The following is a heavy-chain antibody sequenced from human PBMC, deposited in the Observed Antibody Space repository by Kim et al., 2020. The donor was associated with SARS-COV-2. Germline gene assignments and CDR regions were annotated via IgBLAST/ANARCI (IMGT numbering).Heavy chain of an antibody. Sequence: ASVKVSCKASGYTFTSYDINWVRQATGQGLEWMGWMNPNSGNTGYAQKFQGRVTMTRNTSISTAYMELSSLRSEDTAVYYCARARIAVAEWYYYYYMDVWGKGTTVTVSS. CDR3: ARARIAVAEWYYYYYMDV. CDR2: MNPNSGNT. J-gene: IGHJ6*03. CDR1: GYTFTSYD. D-gene: IGHD6-19*01. V-gene: IGHV1-8*01.